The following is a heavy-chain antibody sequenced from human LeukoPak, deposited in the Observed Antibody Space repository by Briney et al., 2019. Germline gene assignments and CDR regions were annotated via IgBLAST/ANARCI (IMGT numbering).Heavy chain of an antibody. CDR1: GFTFSSYG. V-gene: IGHV3-30*18. D-gene: IGHD2-15*01. CDR2: ISYDRSNK. Sequence: PGKSLRLSCAASGFTFSSYGMHWVRQAPGKGLEWVAIISYDRSNKYYADPVKGRFTISRDNSKNTLYLQMNSLRTEDTAVYYCAKDSFDKPKAPARAAIDPWGQGTLVTVSS. J-gene: IGHJ5*02. CDR3: AKDSFDKPKAPARAAIDP.